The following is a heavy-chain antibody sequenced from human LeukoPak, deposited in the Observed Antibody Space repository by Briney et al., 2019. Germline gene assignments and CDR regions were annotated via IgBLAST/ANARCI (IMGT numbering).Heavy chain of an antibody. V-gene: IGHV4-4*07. CDR1: GGSISSYY. CDR3: ASGGYSSGWYGSFDI. D-gene: IGHD6-19*01. CDR2: IYTSGST. J-gene: IGHJ3*02. Sequence: PSETLSLTCTVSGGSISSYYWSWIRQPAGKGLEWIGRIYTSGSTNYNPSLKSRVTMSVDTSKNQFSLKVTSVTAADTAVYSCASGGYSSGWYGSFDIWGQWTVVTVSS.